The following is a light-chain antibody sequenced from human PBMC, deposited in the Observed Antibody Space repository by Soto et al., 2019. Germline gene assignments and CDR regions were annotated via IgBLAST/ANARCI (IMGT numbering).Light chain of an antibody. CDR2: DAS. Sequence: EIALTLSPATLSLSPGARATLSCKASQSVSGYLAWYQQKPGQAPRLLIYDASNRATGIAARFSGSGSGTDFTLTISSLEPEDFAVYYCQQRSNWIFGGGTKVDIK. J-gene: IGKJ4*01. V-gene: IGKV3-11*01. CDR1: QSVSGY. CDR3: QQRSNWI.